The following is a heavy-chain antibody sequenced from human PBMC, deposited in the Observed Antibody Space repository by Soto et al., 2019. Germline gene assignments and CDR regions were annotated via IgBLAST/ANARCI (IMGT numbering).Heavy chain of an antibody. CDR2: ISSNGGST. Sequence: GGSLRLSCSASGFTFSSYAMHWVRQAPGKGLEYVSAISSNGGSTYYADSVKGRFTISRDNSKNTLYLQMSSLRAEDTAVYYCVKAWRYYYDSSGMSVWGQGTTVTVSS. CDR1: GFTFSSYA. D-gene: IGHD3-22*01. CDR3: VKAWRYYYDSSGMSV. J-gene: IGHJ6*02. V-gene: IGHV3-64D*08.